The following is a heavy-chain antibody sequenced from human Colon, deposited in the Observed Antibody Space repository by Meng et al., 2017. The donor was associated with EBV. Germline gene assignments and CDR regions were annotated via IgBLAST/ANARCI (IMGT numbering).Heavy chain of an antibody. CDR1: GGSISSGGYY. Sequence: QLHLQGPGPGLVKPSQTLPLTCTVSGGSISSGGYYWSWIRQHPGKGLEWIGYIHSSGSTYYNPSLRSRLTISVDTSKNQFSLKLSSVTAADTAVYYCARASYGSGSPLGESWFDPWGQGTLVTVSS. J-gene: IGHJ5*02. D-gene: IGHD3-10*01. CDR3: ARASYGSGSPLGESWFDP. CDR2: IHSSGST. V-gene: IGHV4-31*03.